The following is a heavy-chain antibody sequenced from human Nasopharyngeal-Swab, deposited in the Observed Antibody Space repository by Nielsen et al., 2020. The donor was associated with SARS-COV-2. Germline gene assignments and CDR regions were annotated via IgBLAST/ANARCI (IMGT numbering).Heavy chain of an antibody. V-gene: IGHV4-59*01. J-gene: IGHJ4*02. CDR1: GSSLDNYY. CDR3: TRSQFWSGSDY. Sequence: SETLSLTCSVFGSSLDNYYWTWIRQAPGKGLEWIGYIFYSGSTNYNPSLKSRVTISVDMSKNQFSLKLRSVTAADTAVYYCTRSQFWSGSDYWGQGTLVTVSS. D-gene: IGHD3-3*01. CDR2: IFYSGST.